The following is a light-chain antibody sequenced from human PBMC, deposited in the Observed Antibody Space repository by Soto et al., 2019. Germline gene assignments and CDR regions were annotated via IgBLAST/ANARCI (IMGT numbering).Light chain of an antibody. Sequence: IVMTQSPLSLPVIPGEPASIPCRSSQSLLHSNGYNYLDWYLQKPGQSPQLLIYLGSNRASGVPDRFSGSGSGTDFTLKISRVEAEDVGVYYCMQALQTPWTFGQGTTVDIK. J-gene: IGKJ1*01. V-gene: IGKV2-28*01. CDR1: QSLLHSNGYNY. CDR2: LGS. CDR3: MQALQTPWT.